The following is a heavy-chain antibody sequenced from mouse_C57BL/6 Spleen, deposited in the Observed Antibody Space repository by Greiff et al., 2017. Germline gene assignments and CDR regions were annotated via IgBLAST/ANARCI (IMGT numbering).Heavy chain of an antibody. CDR3: ARDRDGNSAAY. J-gene: IGHJ3*01. V-gene: IGHV5-4*01. Sequence: EVQLVESGGGLVKPGGSLKLSCAASGFTFSSYAMSWVRQTPEKRLEWVATISDGGSYTYYPDNVKGRFTISRDNAKNNLYLQMSHLKSEDTAMYYCARDRDGNSAAYWGQGTLVTVSA. D-gene: IGHD2-1*01. CDR2: ISDGGSYT. CDR1: GFTFSSYA.